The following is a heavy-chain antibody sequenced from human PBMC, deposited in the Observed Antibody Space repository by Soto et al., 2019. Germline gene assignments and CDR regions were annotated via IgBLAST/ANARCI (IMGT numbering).Heavy chain of an antibody. Sequence: GESLKISCKGSGYSFTSYWIGWVRQMPGKGLEWMGIIYPGDSDTRYSPSFQGQVTISADKSISTAYLQRSSLKASDTAMYYCARHAHSFYDFWSGYYTRGDYYYYYGMDVWGQGTTVTVSS. CDR2: IYPGDSDT. CDR3: ARHAHSFYDFWSGYYTRGDYYYYYGMDV. D-gene: IGHD3-3*01. J-gene: IGHJ6*02. CDR1: GYSFTSYW. V-gene: IGHV5-51*01.